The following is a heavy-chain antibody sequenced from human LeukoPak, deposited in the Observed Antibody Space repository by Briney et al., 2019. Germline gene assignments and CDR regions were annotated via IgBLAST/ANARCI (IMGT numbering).Heavy chain of an antibody. Sequence: GGSLRLSCAASGNYWMHWVRQVPGKGLVWVSHINSDGSWTSYADSVKGRFTISRDNSKNTVSLQMNSLRAEDTAVYYCAKNIAGSGYYYNDYWGQGILVTVSS. CDR3: AKNIAGSGYYYNDY. J-gene: IGHJ4*02. V-gene: IGHV3-74*01. D-gene: IGHD3-22*01. CDR2: INSDGSWT. CDR1: GNYW.